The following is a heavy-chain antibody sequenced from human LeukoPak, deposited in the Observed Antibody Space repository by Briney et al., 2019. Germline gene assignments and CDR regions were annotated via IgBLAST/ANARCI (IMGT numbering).Heavy chain of an antibody. CDR1: GYTFTSYY. CDR2: ISTYSGNT. Sequence: ASVKLSCKASGYTFTSYYIHWVRQAPGQGLEWMGWISTYSGNTRYAEKFQGRVTMTTDTSTSTAYMELTSLRSDDTAVYYCAREGLGYCTSDSCSAFDYWGQGTLVTVSS. V-gene: IGHV1-18*04. D-gene: IGHD2-2*01. J-gene: IGHJ4*02. CDR3: AREGLGYCTSDSCSAFDY.